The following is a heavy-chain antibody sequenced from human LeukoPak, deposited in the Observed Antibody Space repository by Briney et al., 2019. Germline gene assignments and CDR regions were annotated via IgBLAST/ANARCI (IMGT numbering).Heavy chain of an antibody. CDR2: INGNGGTT. CDR3: ARNAAAGGIGGLDY. D-gene: IGHD6-13*01. CDR1: GFTFSSYY. J-gene: IGHJ4*02. Sequence: GGSLRLSCAASGFTFSSYYMRWVRQAPGKGLECVSAINGNGGTTYYAKSVKGRFTISRDNSKNTLYLQMGSLRDEDVAVYYCARNAAAGGIGGLDYWGQGTLVTVSS. V-gene: IGHV3-64*01.